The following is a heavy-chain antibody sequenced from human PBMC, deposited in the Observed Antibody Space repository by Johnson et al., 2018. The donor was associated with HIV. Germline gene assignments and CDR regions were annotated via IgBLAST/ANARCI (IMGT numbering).Heavy chain of an antibody. D-gene: IGHD2-21*01. Sequence: VQLVESGGGVVQPGGSLRLSCAASGFSVSTSYMTWVRQAPGKGLAWVSSISCGGRTYYADTVPLRVSISRDTSKNTLYLQMNSLRAEDTGVYYCAKAYCPGCDAFDIWDQGTMVTVSS. CDR3: AKAYCPGCDAFDI. CDR1: GFSVSTSY. V-gene: IGHV3-66*02. J-gene: IGHJ3*02. CDR2: ISCGGRT.